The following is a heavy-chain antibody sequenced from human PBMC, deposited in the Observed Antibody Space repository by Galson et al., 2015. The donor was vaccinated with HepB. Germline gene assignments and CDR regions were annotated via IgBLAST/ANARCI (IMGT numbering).Heavy chain of an antibody. J-gene: IGHJ6*02. CDR2: INPVGGYT. CDR3: AGAKDYYYFYGLDV. CDR1: GYTFTSYY. V-gene: IGHV1-46*01. Sequence: SVKVSCKASGYTFTSYYMHWVRQAPGQGLEWMGMINPVGGYTTYAQRFQGRVSMTRDTSARTVYMELRSLTSADTALYYCAGAKDYYYFYGLDVWGQGTTVTVSS.